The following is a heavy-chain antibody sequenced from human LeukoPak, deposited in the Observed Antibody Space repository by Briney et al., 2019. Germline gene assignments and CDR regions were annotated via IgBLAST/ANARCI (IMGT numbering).Heavy chain of an antibody. D-gene: IGHD6-13*01. V-gene: IGHV4-59*01. J-gene: IGHJ4*02. CDR2: IYYSGST. CDR3: ARGRSSWYVY. Sequence: SETLSLTCTVSGGSISSYYWSWIRQPPGKGLEWIGYIYYSGSTNHNPSLKSRVTISVDTSKNQFSLKLSSVTAADTAVYYCARGRSSWYVYWGQGTLVTVSS. CDR1: GGSISSYY.